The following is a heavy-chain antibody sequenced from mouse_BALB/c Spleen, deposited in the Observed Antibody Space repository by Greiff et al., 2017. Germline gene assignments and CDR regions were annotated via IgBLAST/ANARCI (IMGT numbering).Heavy chain of an antibody. J-gene: IGHJ4*01. V-gene: IGHV1-14*01. Sequence: VQLQQSGPELVKPGASVKMSCKASGYTFTSYVMHWVKQKPGQGLEWIGYINPYNDGTKYNEKFKGKATLTSDKSSSTAYMELSSLTSEDSAVYYCARNYRYDDYYAMDYWGQGTSVTVSS. D-gene: IGHD2-14*01. CDR1: GYTFTSYV. CDR3: ARNYRYDDYYAMDY. CDR2: INPYNDGT.